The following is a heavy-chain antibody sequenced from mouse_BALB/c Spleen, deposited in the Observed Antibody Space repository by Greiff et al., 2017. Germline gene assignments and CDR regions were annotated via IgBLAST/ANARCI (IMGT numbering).Heavy chain of an antibody. Sequence: VQLQQSGPGLVQPSQSLSITCTVSGFSLTSYGVHWVRQSPGKGLEWLGVIWSGGSTDYNAAFISRLSISKDNSKSQVFFKMNSLQADDTAIYYCARVYGSSLNAMDYWGQGTSVTVSS. CDR3: ARVYGSSLNAMDY. CDR1: GFSLTSYG. J-gene: IGHJ4*01. D-gene: IGHD1-1*01. CDR2: IWSGGST. V-gene: IGHV2-4-1*01.